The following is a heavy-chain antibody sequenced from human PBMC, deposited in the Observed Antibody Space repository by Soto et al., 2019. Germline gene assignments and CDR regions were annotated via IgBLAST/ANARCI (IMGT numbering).Heavy chain of an antibody. V-gene: IGHV3-23*01. CDR3: AKDSRWAGITMVRGTSPVGY. CDR1: GFTFSSYA. Sequence: QPGGSLRLSCAASGFTFSSYAMSWVRQAPGKGLEWVSAISGSGGSTYYADSVKGRFTISRDNSKNTLYLQMNSLRAEDTAVYYCAKDSRWAGITMVRGTSPVGYWGQGTLVTVSS. CDR2: ISGSGGST. J-gene: IGHJ4*02. D-gene: IGHD3-10*01.